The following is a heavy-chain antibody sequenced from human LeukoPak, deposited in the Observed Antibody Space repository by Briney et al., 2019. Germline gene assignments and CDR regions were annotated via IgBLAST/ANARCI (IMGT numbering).Heavy chain of an antibody. CDR2: INHSGST. CDR1: GGSFSGYY. D-gene: IGHD3-3*01. Sequence: ASETLSLTCAVYGGSFSGYYWSWIRQPPGKGLEWIGEINHSGSTNYNPSLKSRVTISVDTSKNQFSLKLRSVTVADTAACYCARGGFWSGYYTPYAFDIWGQGTMVTVSS. CDR3: ARGGFWSGYYTPYAFDI. J-gene: IGHJ3*02. V-gene: IGHV4-34*01.